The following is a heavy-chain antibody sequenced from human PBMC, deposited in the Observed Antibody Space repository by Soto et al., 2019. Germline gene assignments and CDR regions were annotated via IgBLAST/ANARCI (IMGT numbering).Heavy chain of an antibody. Sequence: GASVKVSCKASGYIFTSYAIHWVRQAPGQRLEWMGWISAGTGNTKYSQKFPARVTITRDTSASTAYMDLSSLRSEDTAVYYCARAPSSVSDYWGQGTLVTVSS. CDR3: ARAPSSVSDY. V-gene: IGHV1-3*01. D-gene: IGHD3-22*01. J-gene: IGHJ4*02. CDR2: ISAGTGNT. CDR1: GYIFTSYA.